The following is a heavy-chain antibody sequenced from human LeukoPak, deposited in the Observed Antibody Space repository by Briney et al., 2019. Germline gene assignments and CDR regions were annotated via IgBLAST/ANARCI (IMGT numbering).Heavy chain of an antibody. CDR2: IYYSGST. D-gene: IGHD5-18*01. J-gene: IGHJ4*02. CDR1: GGSISSYY. Sequence: MPSETLSLTCTVSGGSISSYYWSWLRQPPGKGLEWIGYIYYSGSTNYNPSLKSRVTVSVDTSKNQFSLKLSSVTAAGTAVYYCARGSGPGGLWSKDAGYWGQGTLVTVSS. CDR3: ARGSGPGGLWSKDAGY. V-gene: IGHV4-59*08.